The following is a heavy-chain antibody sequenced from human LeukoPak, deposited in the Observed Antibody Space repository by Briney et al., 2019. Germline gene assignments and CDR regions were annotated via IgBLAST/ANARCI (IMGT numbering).Heavy chain of an antibody. D-gene: IGHD3-3*01. CDR1: GGSISSYY. Sequence: SETLSLTCTVSGGSISSYYWSWIRQPPGKGLDWIGYIYYSGSTNYNPSLKSRVTISVDTSNNQFSLKLSSVTAADTAVYYCASYDRNTRNDYWGQGTLVTVSS. CDR3: ASYDRNTRNDY. V-gene: IGHV4-59*08. J-gene: IGHJ4*02. CDR2: IYYSGST.